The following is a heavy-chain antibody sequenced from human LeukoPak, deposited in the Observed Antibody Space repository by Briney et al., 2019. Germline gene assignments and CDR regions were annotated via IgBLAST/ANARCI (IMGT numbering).Heavy chain of an antibody. J-gene: IGHJ4*02. Sequence: GGSLRLSCAASGFTFDDYAMHWVRQAPGKGLEWVSVISYDGRSTYYADSVRGRFTISRDSTKNSLYLQMNSLRTEDTALYYCAKAYNSTWYYFDCWGQGTLVTVS. CDR1: GFTFDDYA. CDR2: ISYDGRST. V-gene: IGHV3-43*02. CDR3: AKAYNSTWYYFDC. D-gene: IGHD6-13*01.